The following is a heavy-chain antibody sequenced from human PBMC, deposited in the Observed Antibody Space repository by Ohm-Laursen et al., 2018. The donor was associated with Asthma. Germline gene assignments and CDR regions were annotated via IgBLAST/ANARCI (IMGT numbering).Heavy chain of an antibody. D-gene: IGHD3-22*01. CDR3: ARASELGDYYDSSGYYSNDAFDI. V-gene: IGHV3-21*01. CDR1: GFTLSSYT. J-gene: IGHJ3*02. Sequence: SLRLSCAASGFTLSSYTVHWVRQAPGKGLEWVSSISSSSSYIYYADSVKGRFTISRDNAKNSLYLQMNSLRAEDTAVYYCARASELGDYYDSSGYYSNDAFDIWGQGTMVTVSS. CDR2: ISSSSSYI.